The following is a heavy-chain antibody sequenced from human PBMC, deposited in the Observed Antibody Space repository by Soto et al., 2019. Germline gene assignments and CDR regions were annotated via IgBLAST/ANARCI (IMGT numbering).Heavy chain of an antibody. V-gene: IGHV4-34*01. J-gene: IGHJ4*02. Sequence: SETLSLTCAVEGGSFIGYSWTWIRQPPGTGLEWIGEINHTESTNYNTSLKSRVTISVDTSKNQFSLKLTSVTAADTAVYYCARDKITGLFDYWGQGTLVTVSS. CDR2: INHTEST. CDR3: ARDKITGLFDY. D-gene: IGHD2-8*02. CDR1: GGSFIGYS.